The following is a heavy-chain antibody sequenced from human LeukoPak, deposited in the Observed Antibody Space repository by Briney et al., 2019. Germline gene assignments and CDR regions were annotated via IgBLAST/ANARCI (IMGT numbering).Heavy chain of an antibody. D-gene: IGHD3-10*01. Sequence: PGGSLRLSCAASGFTFSSYAMHWVRQAPGKGLEWVAVISYDGSNKYYADSVKGRFTISRDNSKNTLYLQMNSLRGEDTAVYYCGRGGSSGSVDCWGQGTLVTVSS. CDR1: GFTFSSYA. J-gene: IGHJ4*02. V-gene: IGHV3-30*14. CDR3: GRGGSSGSVDC. CDR2: ISYDGSNK.